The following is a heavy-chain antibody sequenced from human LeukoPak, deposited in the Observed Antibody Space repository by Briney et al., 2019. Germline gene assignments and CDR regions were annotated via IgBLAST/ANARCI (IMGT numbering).Heavy chain of an antibody. D-gene: IGHD3-22*01. V-gene: IGHV5-51*01. CDR3: ARHSNYYDSSGYYGYYYYYGMDV. CDR2: IYPGDSYT. J-gene: IGHJ6*02. CDR1: GYSFTSYW. Sequence: WESPKISCNGSGYSFTSYWFGWVRQMPGKGLEGVGVIYPGDSYTRYSPYFQGQVTISADKSISTAYLQWSSLKASDTAMYYCARHSNYYDSSGYYGYYYYYGMDVWGQGTTVTVSS.